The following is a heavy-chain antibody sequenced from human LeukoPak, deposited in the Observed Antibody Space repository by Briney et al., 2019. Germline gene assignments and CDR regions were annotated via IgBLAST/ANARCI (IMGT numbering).Heavy chain of an antibody. CDR3: ARVPNDFWSGYYTGGWFDP. Sequence: PSETLSLTCSVSIGSISSSKWWSWIRQPPGKGLEWIGEINHSGSTNYNPSLKSRVTISVDTSKNQFSLKLSSVTAADTAVYYCARVPNDFWSGYYTGGWFDPWGQGTLVTVSS. J-gene: IGHJ5*02. CDR1: IGSISSSKW. CDR2: INHSGST. D-gene: IGHD3-3*01. V-gene: IGHV4-4*02.